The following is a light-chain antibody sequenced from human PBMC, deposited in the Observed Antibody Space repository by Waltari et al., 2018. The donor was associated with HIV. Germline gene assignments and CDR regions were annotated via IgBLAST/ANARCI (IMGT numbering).Light chain of an antibody. CDR3: QSYDSSNQGV. Sequence: NFMLTQPHSVSESPGKTVTISCTRPSGSFASNYVQWYQQRPGSSPTTVIYEDNQRPSGVPDRFSGSIDSSSNSASLTISGLKTEDEADYYCQSYDSSNQGVFGGGTKLTVL. J-gene: IGLJ3*02. V-gene: IGLV6-57*01. CDR1: SGSFASNY. CDR2: EDN.